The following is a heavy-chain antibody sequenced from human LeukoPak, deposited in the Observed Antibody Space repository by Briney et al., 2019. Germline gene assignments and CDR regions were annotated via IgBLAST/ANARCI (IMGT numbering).Heavy chain of an antibody. CDR1: GFTFSSYG. V-gene: IGHV3-33*06. CDR2: IWYDGSNK. CDR3: AKVYKIVGATLGYFQH. Sequence: PGRSLRLSCAASGFTFSSYGMHWVRQAPGKGLEWVAVIWYDGSNKYYADSVKGRFTISRDNSKNTLYLQMNSLRAEDTAVYYCAKVYKIVGATLGYFQHWGQGTLVTVSS. J-gene: IGHJ1*01. D-gene: IGHD1-26*01.